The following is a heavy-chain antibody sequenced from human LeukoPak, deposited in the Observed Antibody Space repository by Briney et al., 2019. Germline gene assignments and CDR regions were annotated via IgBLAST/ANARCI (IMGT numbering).Heavy chain of an antibody. V-gene: IGHV4-34*01. Sequence: SETLSLTCAVYGGSFSSYYWSWIRQPPGKGLEWIGEINHSGSTNYNPSLKSRVTISVDTSKNQFSLKLSSVTAADTAVYYCARGQRLGYCSRTSCPLKGWFDPWGQGILVTVSS. CDR3: ARGQRLGYCSRTSCPLKGWFDP. CDR2: INHSGST. J-gene: IGHJ5*02. D-gene: IGHD2-2*01. CDR1: GGSFSSYY.